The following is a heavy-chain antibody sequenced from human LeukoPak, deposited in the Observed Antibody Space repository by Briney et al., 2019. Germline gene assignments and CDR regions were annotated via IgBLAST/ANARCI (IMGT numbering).Heavy chain of an antibody. J-gene: IGHJ4*02. CDR2: IWYDGSNK. D-gene: IGHD3-10*01. CDR1: GFTFSSYG. V-gene: IGHV3-33*01. Sequence: GRSQRLSCAASGFTFSSYGMHWVRQAPGKGLEWVAVIWYDGSNKYYADSVKGRFTISRDNYKNTLYLQMNSLRAEDTAVYYCARDAGQYDYWGQGTLVTVSS. CDR3: ARDAGQYDY.